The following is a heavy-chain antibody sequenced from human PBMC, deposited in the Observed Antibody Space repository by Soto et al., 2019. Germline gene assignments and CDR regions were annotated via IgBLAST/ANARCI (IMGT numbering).Heavy chain of an antibody. D-gene: IGHD6-6*01. CDR2: ISSSSSYI. J-gene: IGHJ4*02. Sequence: GGSLRLSCAASGFTFSSYSMNWVRQAPGKGLEWVSSISSSSSYIYYADSVKGRFTISRDNAKNSLYLQMNSLRAEDTAVYYCARVEYSSSLAEGFDYWGQGTLVTVSS. CDR1: GFTFSSYS. V-gene: IGHV3-21*01. CDR3: ARVEYSSSLAEGFDY.